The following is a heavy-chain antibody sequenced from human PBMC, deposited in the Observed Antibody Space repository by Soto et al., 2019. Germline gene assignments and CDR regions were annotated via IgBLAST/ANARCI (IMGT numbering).Heavy chain of an antibody. CDR2: INPNSGGT. CDR1: GYTFTGYY. V-gene: IGHV1-2*02. CDR3: ARAEPLVGATNYYYYYGMDV. Sequence: GASVKVSCKASGYTFTGYYMHWARQAPGQGLEWMGWINPNSGGTNYAQKFQGRVTMTRDTSISTAYMELSRLRSDDTAVYYCARAEPLVGATNYYYYYGMDVWGQGTTVTVSS. D-gene: IGHD1-26*01. J-gene: IGHJ6*02.